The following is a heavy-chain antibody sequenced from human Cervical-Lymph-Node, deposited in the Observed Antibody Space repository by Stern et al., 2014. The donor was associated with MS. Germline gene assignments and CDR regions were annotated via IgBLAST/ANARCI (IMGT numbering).Heavy chain of an antibody. J-gene: IGHJ6*02. CDR3: ARGIAARPEYYYGMDV. CDR1: GFIFRSYG. CDR2: VSYDGSSR. D-gene: IGHD6-6*01. V-gene: IGHV3-33*05. Sequence: VQSGRSLRLSCAASGFIFRSYGMHWVRQAPGKGLEWVAVVSYDGSSRNYADSVKGRFTISRDNSKNTLNLQMNSLRAEDTAVYYCARGIAARPEYYYGMDVWGQGTTVTVSS.